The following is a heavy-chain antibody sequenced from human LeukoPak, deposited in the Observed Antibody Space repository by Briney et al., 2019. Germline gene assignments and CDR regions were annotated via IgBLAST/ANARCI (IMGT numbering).Heavy chain of an antibody. CDR1: GYTFTNYD. CDR2: INPNSGTT. D-gene: IGHD1-1*01. V-gene: IGHV1-8*03. J-gene: IGHJ6*03. Sequence: ASVKVSCKASGYTFTNYDISWVRQATGQGLEWMGWINPNSGTTGYAQKFLGRVTITRNTSISTTYMELSSLRSEDTAVYYCARGRSPGTSMEYYYYMDVWGKGTTVTVSS. CDR3: ARGRSPGTSMEYYYYMDV.